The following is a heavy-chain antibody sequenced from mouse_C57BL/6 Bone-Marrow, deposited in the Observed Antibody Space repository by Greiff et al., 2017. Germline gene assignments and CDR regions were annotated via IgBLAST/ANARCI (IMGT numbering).Heavy chain of an antibody. Sequence: EVKLVESGGDLVKPGGSLKLSCAASGFPFSSYGLSWVRQTPDKRLEWVATISSGGSYTYYPDSVKGRFTISRDTAKNTLYLQMSSLKSEDTAMYYCARQLRAYGGQGTLVTVSA. CDR3: ARQLRAY. D-gene: IGHD3-2*02. CDR1: GFPFSSYG. V-gene: IGHV5-6*01. J-gene: IGHJ3*01. CDR2: ISSGGSYT.